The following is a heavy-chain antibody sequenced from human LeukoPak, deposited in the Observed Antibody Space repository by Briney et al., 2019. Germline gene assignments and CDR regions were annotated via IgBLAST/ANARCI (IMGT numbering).Heavy chain of an antibody. J-gene: IGHJ6*02. CDR1: GFTFSSYG. V-gene: IGHV3-30*18. Sequence: GGSLRLSCAASGFTFSSYGMHWVRQAPGKGLEWVAVISYDGSNKYYADSVKGRFTISRDNSKNTLYLQMNSLRAEDTAVYYCAKDLIAEAGTTIKNYYYYGMDVWGQGTTVTVSS. CDR3: AKDLIAEAGTTIKNYYYYGMDV. D-gene: IGHD6-19*01. CDR2: ISYDGSNK.